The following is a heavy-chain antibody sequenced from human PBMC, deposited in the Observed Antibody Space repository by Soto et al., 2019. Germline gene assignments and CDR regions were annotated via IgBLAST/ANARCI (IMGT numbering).Heavy chain of an antibody. CDR1: GGSISSGGYY. CDR3: ATHLGPDAFDI. J-gene: IGHJ3*02. D-gene: IGHD1-26*01. V-gene: IGHV4-31*03. CDR2: IYYSGST. Sequence: QVQLQESGPGLVKPSQTLSLTCTVSGGSISSGGYYWSWIRQHPGKGLEWIWYIYYSGSTYYNPTLKSRVTISGDTSKNQVTLKLSSVTAADKAVYYCATHLGPDAFDIWGQGTMVTVSS.